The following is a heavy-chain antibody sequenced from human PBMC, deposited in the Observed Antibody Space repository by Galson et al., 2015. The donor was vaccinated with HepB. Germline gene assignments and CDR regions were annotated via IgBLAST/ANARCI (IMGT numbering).Heavy chain of an antibody. J-gene: IGHJ4*02. D-gene: IGHD3-9*01. CDR1: GYSFTSYG. Sequence: SVKVSCKASGYSFTSYGISWVRQAPGQGLEWMGWISAYKGNTNYAQKLQGRVTMTTDTSTSTAYMELRSLRSDDTAVYYCARGGYYDILTGYVSDYWGQGTLVTVSS. V-gene: IGHV1-18*04. CDR3: ARGGYYDILTGYVSDY. CDR2: ISAYKGNT.